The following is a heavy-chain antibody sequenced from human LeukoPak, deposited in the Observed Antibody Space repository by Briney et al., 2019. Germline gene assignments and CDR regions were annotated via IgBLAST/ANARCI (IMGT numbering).Heavy chain of an antibody. CDR3: ARARLRFLEWLC. V-gene: IGHV3-23*01. CDR2: ISGSAGST. CDR1: GFTFSNYA. Sequence: PGGSLRLSCAASGFTFSNYAMSWVRQAPGKGLEWVSTISGSAGSTDFADSVKGRFTISRDNSKNTLYLQMNSLRADDTAVYYCARARLRFLEWLCGGQGTLVTVSS. D-gene: IGHD3-3*01. J-gene: IGHJ4*02.